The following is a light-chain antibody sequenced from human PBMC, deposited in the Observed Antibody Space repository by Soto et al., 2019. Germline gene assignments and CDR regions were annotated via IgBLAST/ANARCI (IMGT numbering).Light chain of an antibody. CDR2: EVT. V-gene: IGLV2-8*01. Sequence: QSALTQPPSASGSPGQSVSISCTGTSRDVGYYNYVSWYQHHPGKAPKLIIYEVTKRPSGVPDRFSGSKSGNTASLTVCGFLFDDEADYYCSSYAGSNNFVFGTGTKVTVL. J-gene: IGLJ1*01. CDR1: SRDVGYYNY. CDR3: SSYAGSNNFV.